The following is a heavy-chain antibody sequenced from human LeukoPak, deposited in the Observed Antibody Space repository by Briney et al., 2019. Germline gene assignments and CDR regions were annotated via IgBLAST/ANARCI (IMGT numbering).Heavy chain of an antibody. CDR3: ARGHNYDFWSGYYSWNPGDFDY. V-gene: IGHV1-18*01. D-gene: IGHD3-3*01. CDR2: ISAYNGNT. CDR1: GYTFTSYG. Sequence: VASVKVSCKASGYTFTSYGISWVRQAPGQGLGWMGWISAYNGNTNYAQKLQGRVTMTTDTSTSTAYMELRSLRSDDTAVYYCARGHNYDFWSGYYSWNPGDFDYWGQGTLVTVSS. J-gene: IGHJ4*02.